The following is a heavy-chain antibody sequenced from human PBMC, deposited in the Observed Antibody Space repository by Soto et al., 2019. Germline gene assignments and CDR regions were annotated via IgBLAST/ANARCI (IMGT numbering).Heavy chain of an antibody. D-gene: IGHD4-4*01. J-gene: IGHJ4*02. CDR3: AKDKTSYSPRIDYFDY. CDR1: GFTFSSHA. Sequence: GSLRLSCAASGFTFSSHAMSWVRQAPGKGLEWVSVISGSGGSTYYADTVKGRFTISRDNSKNTLYLQMNSLRAEDTAVYYCAKDKTSYSPRIDYFDYWGQGTLVTVSS. CDR2: ISGSGGST. V-gene: IGHV3-23*01.